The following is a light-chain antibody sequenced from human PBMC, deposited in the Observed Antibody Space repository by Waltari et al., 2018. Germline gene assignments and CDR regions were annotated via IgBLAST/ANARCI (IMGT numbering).Light chain of an antibody. J-gene: IGKJ3*01. CDR2: KAS. CDR3: QQYNSYSLFT. CDR1: ESVNSW. Sequence: DIQMPQSPSTLSASVGDRVPITCRASESVNSWLAWYQQKPGKAPKLLMYKASSLKSGVPSRFSGSGSGTEFTLTISSLQPDDFATYYCQQYNSYSLFTFGPGTTVDIK. V-gene: IGKV1-5*03.